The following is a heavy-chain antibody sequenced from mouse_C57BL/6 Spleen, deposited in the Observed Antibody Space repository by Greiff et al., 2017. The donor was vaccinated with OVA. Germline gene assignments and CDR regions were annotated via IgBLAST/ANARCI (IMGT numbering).Heavy chain of an antibody. D-gene: IGHD3-2*02. CDR2: IYPSDSET. V-gene: IGHV1-61*01. J-gene: IGHJ4*01. Sequence: QVQLQQPGAELVRPGSSVKLSCKASGYTFTSYWMDWVKQRPGQGLEWIGNIYPSDSETHYNQKFKDKATLTVDKSSSTAYMPLSSLTSEDSAVYYCARPNSGAMDYWGQGTSVTVSS. CDR3: ARPNSGAMDY. CDR1: GYTFTSYW.